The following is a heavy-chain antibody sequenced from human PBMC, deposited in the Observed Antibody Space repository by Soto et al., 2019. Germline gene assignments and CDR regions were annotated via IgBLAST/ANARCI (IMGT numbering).Heavy chain of an antibody. D-gene: IGHD1-26*01. J-gene: IGHJ6*02. V-gene: IGHV1-3*01. CDR2: INPASGHT. CDR3: GRSVVGATGEILYNAMDV. Sequence: ASVKVSCKASVYTFTTYALHWVRQAPGQRPEWMGWINPASGHTKYSKKFQDRVTITRDTSASTGYMELSSLRSEDTAVYYCGRSVVGATGEILYNAMDVWGQGTTVTVSS. CDR1: VYTFTTYA.